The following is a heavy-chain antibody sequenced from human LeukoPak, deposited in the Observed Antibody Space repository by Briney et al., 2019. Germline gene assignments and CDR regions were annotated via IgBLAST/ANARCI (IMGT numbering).Heavy chain of an antibody. CDR2: INPNSGGT. Sequence: GASVKVSCKASGYTFTGYYMHWVRQAPGQGLEWMGRINPNSGGTNYAQKFQGRVTMTRDTSISTAYMELSRLRSDDTAVYYCARVDCTNGVCHLYFDYWGQGTLVTVSS. J-gene: IGHJ4*02. CDR1: GYTFTGYY. CDR3: ARVDCTNGVCHLYFDY. V-gene: IGHV1-2*06. D-gene: IGHD2-8*01.